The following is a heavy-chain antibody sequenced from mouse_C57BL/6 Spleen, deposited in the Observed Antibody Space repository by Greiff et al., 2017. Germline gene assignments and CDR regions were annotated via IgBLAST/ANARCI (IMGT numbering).Heavy chain of an antibody. V-gene: IGHV5-6*01. Sequence: EVMLVESGGDLVKPGGSLKLSCAASGFTFSSYGMSWVRQTPDKRLEWVATISSGGSYTYYPDSVKGRFTISRDNAKNTLYLQMSSLKSEDTAMYYCAEAMDYWGQGTSVTVSS. CDR3: AEAMDY. CDR2: ISSGGSYT. J-gene: IGHJ4*01. CDR1: GFTFSSYG.